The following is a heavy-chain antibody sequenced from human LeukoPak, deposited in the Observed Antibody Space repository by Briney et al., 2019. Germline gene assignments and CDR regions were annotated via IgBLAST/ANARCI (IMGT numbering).Heavy chain of an antibody. V-gene: IGHV1-2*02. J-gene: IGHJ4*02. CDR3: ARDLSGYAFYYFDY. CDR1: GYTFTNYH. Sequence: ASVKVSCKASGYTFTNYHINWVRQAPGQGLEWMGWINPNSGGTNYAQKFQGRVTMTRDTSISTAYMELSRLKSDDTAVYYCARDLSGYAFYYFDYWGQGTLVTVSS. CDR2: INPNSGGT. D-gene: IGHD5-12*01.